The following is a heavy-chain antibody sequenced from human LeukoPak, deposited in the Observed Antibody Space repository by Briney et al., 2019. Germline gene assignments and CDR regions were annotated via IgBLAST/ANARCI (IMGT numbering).Heavy chain of an antibody. CDR2: VYDGGATYGTT. Sequence: SETLSLTCAVSGGSISRSDYYWAWIRQPPGQGLEWVGSVYDGGATYGTTYYNPSLKSRITLSVDTSKNHFSLRLTSVTVADTAVYYCARVTPLNLFERHAFDIWGQGTMVTVSS. V-gene: IGHV4-39*07. J-gene: IGHJ3*02. D-gene: IGHD1-1*01. CDR1: GGSISRSDYY. CDR3: ARVTPLNLFERHAFDI.